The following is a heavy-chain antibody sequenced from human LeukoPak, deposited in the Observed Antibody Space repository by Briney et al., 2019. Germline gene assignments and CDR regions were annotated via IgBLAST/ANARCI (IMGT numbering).Heavy chain of an antibody. V-gene: IGHV3-30*04. CDR1: GFALTRHT. CDR2: ITHDGNSE. J-gene: IGHJ4*02. Sequence: GGSLRLSCAASGFALTRHTMHWVRQAPDKGLEWVAVITHDGNSELYADSVKGRFTVSRDISKNTLFLQMNSLRAEDTVVYYCARVGYGTSWFYFDSWGQGTLVIVS. CDR3: ARVGYGTSWFYFDS. D-gene: IGHD6-13*01.